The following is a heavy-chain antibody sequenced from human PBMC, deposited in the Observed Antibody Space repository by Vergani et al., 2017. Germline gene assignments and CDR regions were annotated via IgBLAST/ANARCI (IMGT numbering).Heavy chain of an antibody. CDR3: ARAGAARPHYYYYYMDV. D-gene: IGHD6-6*01. CDR1: GFTFSSYS. Sequence: EVQLVESGGGLVQPGGSLRLSCAASGFTFSSYSMNWVRQAPGKGLEWVSYISSSSSTIYYADSVKGRFTISRDNAKNSLYLQMNSLRSEDTAVYYCARAGAARPHYYYYYMDVWGKGTTVTVSS. CDR2: ISSSSSTI. J-gene: IGHJ6*03. V-gene: IGHV3-48*01.